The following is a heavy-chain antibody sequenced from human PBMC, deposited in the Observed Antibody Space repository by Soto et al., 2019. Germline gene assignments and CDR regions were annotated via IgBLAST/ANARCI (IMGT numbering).Heavy chain of an antibody. D-gene: IGHD3-10*01. CDR3: AKDRNHYGSGSYFDY. V-gene: IGHV3-23*01. J-gene: IGHJ4*02. Sequence: EVQLLESGGGLVQPGGSLRVSCAASGFAFNIYAMSWVRQAPGKGLEWVSVISGSADSTNYAGSVKGRFTISRDNSKNTVYLQMNSLRVEDTAVYYCAKDRNHYGSGSYFDYWGQGTLVTVSS. CDR1: GFAFNIYA. CDR2: ISGSADST.